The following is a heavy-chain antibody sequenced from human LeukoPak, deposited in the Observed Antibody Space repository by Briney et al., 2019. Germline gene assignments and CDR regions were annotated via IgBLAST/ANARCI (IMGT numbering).Heavy chain of an antibody. CDR3: ARAPPYSGSGGEDY. CDR1: GYTLTNYG. J-gene: IGHJ4*02. CDR2: ISDYNGYT. V-gene: IGHV1-18*01. D-gene: IGHD1-26*01. Sequence: ASVKVSSMASGYTLTNYGISWVRQAPGQGLEWMGWISDYNGYTNYGQKVQGRVTVTTDTSTSTAYMELRSLRSDDTAVYYCARAPPYSGSGGEDYWGEGTLVTASS.